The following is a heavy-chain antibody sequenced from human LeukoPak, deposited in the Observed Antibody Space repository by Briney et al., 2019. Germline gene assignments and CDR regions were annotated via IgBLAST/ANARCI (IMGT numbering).Heavy chain of an antibody. Sequence: SETLSLTCTVSGGSISYYYWNWIRQTPGKGLEWIGYIYDSGSTNYNPSLKSRVTISVDTSKNQFSLKLSSVTAADTAVYYCARVVVPAAIPQEFDYWGQGTLVTVSS. D-gene: IGHD2-2*02. V-gene: IGHV4-59*01. J-gene: IGHJ4*02. CDR2: IYDSGST. CDR1: GGSISYYY. CDR3: ARVVVPAAIPQEFDY.